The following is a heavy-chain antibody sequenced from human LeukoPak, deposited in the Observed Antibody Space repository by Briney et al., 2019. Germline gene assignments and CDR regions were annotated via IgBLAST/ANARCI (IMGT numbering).Heavy chain of an antibody. CDR2: IHYGGTT. CDR1: GGSIISSISF. D-gene: IGHD7-27*01. J-gene: IGHJ4*02. CDR3: ARPTAGDLSPFDY. V-gene: IGHV4-39*01. Sequence: SETLSLTCTVSGGSIISSISFWGWIRQPPGKGLEWIGSIHYGGTTHYNPSLKSRVTISVDTSKNQFSLKLTSVTAADTAVYYCARPTAGDLSPFDYWGQGNLVTVSS.